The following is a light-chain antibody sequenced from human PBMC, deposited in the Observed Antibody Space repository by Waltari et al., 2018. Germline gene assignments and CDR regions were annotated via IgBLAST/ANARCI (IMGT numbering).Light chain of an antibody. Sequence: DIQMTQSPSSLSASVGDRVTITCRASQSINTYLNWYQRKPGEAPKLLSYGASTLESGVPSRFSGSGSGTDFTLTISSLQPEDFATYYCQQGYRIPLAFGPGAKVEMK. CDR1: QSINTY. V-gene: IGKV1-39*01. CDR3: QQGYRIPLA. CDR2: GAS. J-gene: IGKJ3*01.